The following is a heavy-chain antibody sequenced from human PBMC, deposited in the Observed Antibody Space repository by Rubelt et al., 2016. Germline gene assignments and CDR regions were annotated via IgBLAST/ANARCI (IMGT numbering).Heavy chain of an antibody. J-gene: IGHJ6*02. CDR1: GFTFSSYA. CDR2: ISSSSSTI. D-gene: IGHD5-18*01. V-gene: IGHV3-48*04. CDR3: AREVAYHNSYGDYYYYYGMDV. Sequence: GLVQPGGSLRLSCAASGFTFSSYAMSWVRQAPGKGLEWVSYISSSSSTIYYADSVKGRFTISRDNAKNSLYLQMNSLRAEDTAVYYCAREVAYHNSYGDYYYYYGMDVWGQGTTVTVSS.